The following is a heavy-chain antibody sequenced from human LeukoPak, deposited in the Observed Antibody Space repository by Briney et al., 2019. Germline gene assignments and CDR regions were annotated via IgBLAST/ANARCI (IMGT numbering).Heavy chain of an antibody. V-gene: IGHV1-2*02. Sequence: ASVKVSCTASGYTFTGYYMHWVRQAPGQGLEWMGWIHPNSGGTKYAQRFQGRVTVTRGTSISTVYMELSRLRSDDTAVYYCARWGKYYYDGSGYYYWGQGTLVSVSS. CDR1: GYTFTGYY. CDR3: ARWGKYYYDGSGYYY. J-gene: IGHJ4*02. D-gene: IGHD3-22*01. CDR2: IHPNSGGT.